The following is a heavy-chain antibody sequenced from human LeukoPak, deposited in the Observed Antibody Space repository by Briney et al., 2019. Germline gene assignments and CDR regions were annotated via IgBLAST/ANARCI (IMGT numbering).Heavy chain of an antibody. CDR3: ARAHRSGSYYGY. J-gene: IGHJ4*02. V-gene: IGHV4-39*07. CDR1: GGSISSSNYY. CDR2: IYYSGST. D-gene: IGHD1-26*01. Sequence: SETLSLTCTVSGGSISSSNYYWGWIRQPPGKGLEWIGSIYYSGSTYYSPSLKSRVTISVDTSKNQFSLRLSSVTAADTAVYYCARAHRSGSYYGYWGQGTLVTVSS.